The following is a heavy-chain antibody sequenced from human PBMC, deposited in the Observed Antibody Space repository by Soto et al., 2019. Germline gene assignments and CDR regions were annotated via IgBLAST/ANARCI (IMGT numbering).Heavy chain of an antibody. CDR2: IYYSGST. D-gene: IGHD4-17*01. CDR1: GGSISSSSYY. CDR3: ARTESHDYGDYRGHFGY. J-gene: IGHJ4*02. V-gene: IGHV4-39*01. Sequence: QLQLQESGPGLVKPSETLSLTCTVSGGSISSSSYYWGWIRQPPGKGLEWIGSIYYSGSTYYNPSLKSRVTISVDTSKNQFSLKLSSVTAADTAVYYCARTESHDYGDYRGHFGYWGQGTLVTVSS.